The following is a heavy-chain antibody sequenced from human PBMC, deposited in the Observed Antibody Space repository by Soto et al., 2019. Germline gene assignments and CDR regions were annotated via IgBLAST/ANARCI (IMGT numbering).Heavy chain of an antibody. CDR1: GGTFSSYA. CDR3: ASQDIDYYSDSSGYYGMDF. Sequence: SVKVSFKACGGTFSSYAISWVRQAPGQGREWMGGIIPIFGTANYAQKFQGRVTITADESTSTAYMELSSLRSEDTAVYYCASQDIDYYSDSSGYYGMDFWGQGNTVTVSS. CDR2: IIPIFGTA. J-gene: IGHJ6*02. D-gene: IGHD3-22*01. V-gene: IGHV1-69*13.